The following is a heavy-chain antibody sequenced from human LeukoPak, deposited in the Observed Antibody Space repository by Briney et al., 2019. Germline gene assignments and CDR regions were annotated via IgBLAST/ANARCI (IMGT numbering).Heavy chain of an antibody. CDR1: GRSISDYY. V-gene: IGHV4-4*07. CDR2: IYASGST. CDR3: ARSYLGGTYYDWFDP. J-gene: IGHJ5*02. D-gene: IGHD1-26*01. Sequence: NPSETLALTCTVSGRSISDYYWNWIRQPAGKGLEWIGRIYASGSTNYNPSLRSRVTISVDKSKNQFSLKLTSATAAGTAVYYCARSYLGGTYYDWFDPWGQGTLVIVSS.